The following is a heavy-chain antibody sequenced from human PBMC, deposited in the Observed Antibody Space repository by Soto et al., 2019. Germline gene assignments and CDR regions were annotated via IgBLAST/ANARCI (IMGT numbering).Heavy chain of an antibody. CDR1: EFTFSDYA. D-gene: IGHD3-22*01. CDR2: ISDDGDKV. V-gene: IGHV3-30-3*01. J-gene: IGHJ3*02. Sequence: GGSLRLSCAASEFTFSDYAMHWVRQAPGKGLEWVAVISDDGDKVFYADSMKDRLTISRDNSKSTLFLQLISLGPEDTALYYCARAHYHDSSGPNGHAFDIWGQGTLVTVSS. CDR3: ARAHYHDSSGPNGHAFDI.